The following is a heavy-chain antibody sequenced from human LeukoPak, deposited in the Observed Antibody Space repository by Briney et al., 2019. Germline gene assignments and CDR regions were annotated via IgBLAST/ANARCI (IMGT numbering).Heavy chain of an antibody. CDR2: IIPIFGTA. CDR3: ATKRMYSNFDYYYYYMDV. J-gene: IGHJ6*03. V-gene: IGHV1-69*01. CDR1: GGTFSSYA. D-gene: IGHD4-11*01. Sequence: SVKVSCKDSGGTFSSYAISWVRQAPGQGLEWMGGIIPIFGTANYAQKFQGRVTITADESTSTAYMELSSLRSEDTAVYYCATKRMYSNFDYYYYYMDVWGKGTTVTVSS.